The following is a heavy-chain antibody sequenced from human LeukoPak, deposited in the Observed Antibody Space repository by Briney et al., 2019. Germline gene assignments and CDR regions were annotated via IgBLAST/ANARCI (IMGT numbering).Heavy chain of an antibody. V-gene: IGHV4-34*01. CDR3: ARGSVAGTKVPYFDS. J-gene: IGHJ4*02. CDR1: GGSFSGYY. CDR2: ISHSGSA. D-gene: IGHD6-19*01. Sequence: PSETLSLTCAVYGGSFSGYYWSWIRQPPGKGLEWIGEISHSGSANYNPSLTSRVTISVDTSKNQFSLKMDSVTAADAAMYYCARGSVAGTKVPYFDSWGQGALLTVSS.